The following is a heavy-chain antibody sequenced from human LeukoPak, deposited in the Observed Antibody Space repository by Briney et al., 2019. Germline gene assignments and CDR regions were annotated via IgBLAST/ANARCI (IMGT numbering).Heavy chain of an antibody. Sequence: ASVKVSCKASGGTFSSYAISWVRQTPGQGLEWMGRITPIVDIATYIQKFQGRVTITANKFTSTAYMELSSLTSEDTAVYYCASGLGFCSGSDCTNLVKDYYYGMNVWGQGTTVTVSS. V-gene: IGHV1-69*04. CDR3: ASGLGFCSGSDCTNLVKDYYYGMNV. CDR1: GGTFSSYA. D-gene: IGHD2-15*01. CDR2: ITPIVDIA. J-gene: IGHJ6*02.